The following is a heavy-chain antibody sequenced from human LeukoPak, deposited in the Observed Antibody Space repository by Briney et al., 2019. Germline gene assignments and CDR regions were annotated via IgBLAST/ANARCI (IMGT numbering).Heavy chain of an antibody. D-gene: IGHD3-3*01. CDR2: ISGSGGST. V-gene: IGHV3-23*01. CDR3: AKDVGDFWSGYRQLYCFDY. J-gene: IGHJ4*02. Sequence: GGSLRLSCAASGFTFSSYAMSWVRQAPGKGLEWVSAISGSGGSTYYADSVKGRFTISRDNSKNTLYLQMNSLRAEDTAVYYCAKDVGDFWSGYRQLYCFDYWGQGTLVTVSS. CDR1: GFTFSSYA.